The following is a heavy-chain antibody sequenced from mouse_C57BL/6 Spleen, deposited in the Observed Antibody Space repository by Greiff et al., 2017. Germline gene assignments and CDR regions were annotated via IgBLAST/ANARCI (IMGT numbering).Heavy chain of an antibody. CDR1: GYSFTSSY. CDR2: IYPGGGNT. V-gene: IGHV1-66*01. CDR3: ARGFYYSLDY. J-gene: IGHJ2*01. Sequence: QVQLQQSGPELVKPGASVKISCKASGYSFTSSYLHWLKQRPGQGLEWIGWIYPGGGNTKYNERFKGKATLTADTSSSTAYMQLSSLPSEDSAVYYCARGFYYSLDYWCQGTTLRGSA. D-gene: IGHD1-1*01.